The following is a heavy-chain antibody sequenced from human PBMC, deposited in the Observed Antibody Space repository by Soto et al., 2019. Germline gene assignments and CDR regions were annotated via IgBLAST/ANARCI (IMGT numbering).Heavy chain of an antibody. V-gene: IGHV1-18*04. CDR2: ISAYNGNT. D-gene: IGHD3-10*01. CDR3: ARDFVPGRMVRGVSALDI. Sequence: QVQLVQSGAEVKKSGASVKVSCKASGYTFISYGISWVRQAPGQGLEWMGWISAYNGNTNYAQKVQGRVTVTTDTSTSTAYMELKSLRSDDTAVYYCARDFVPGRMVRGVSALDIWGQGTMVTVSS. CDR1: GYTFISYG. J-gene: IGHJ3*02.